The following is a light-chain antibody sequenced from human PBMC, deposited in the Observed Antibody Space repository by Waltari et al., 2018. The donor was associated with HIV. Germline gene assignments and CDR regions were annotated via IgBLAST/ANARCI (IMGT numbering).Light chain of an antibody. Sequence: QSALTQPRSVSGSPGQSVTISCSGTSSDVGGYNYVSWYQQHPGKAPKLMIYDVTERPSVVLDRFSGSKSGNTASLTISGLQADDEADYYCCSYAGRYTWVFGGGTELTVL. J-gene: IGLJ3*02. V-gene: IGLV2-11*01. CDR1: SSDVGGYNY. CDR2: DVT. CDR3: CSYAGRYTWV.